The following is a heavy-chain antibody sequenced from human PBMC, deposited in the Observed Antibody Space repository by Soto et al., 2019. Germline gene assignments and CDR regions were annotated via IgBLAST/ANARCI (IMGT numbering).Heavy chain of an antibody. CDR1: GFTFSSYG. V-gene: IGHV3-33*01. D-gene: IGHD6-6*01. Sequence: VGSLRLSCAASGFTFSSYGMHWVRQAPGKGLEWVAVIWYDGSNKYYADSVKGRFTISRDNSKNTLYLQMNSLRAEDTAVYYCARGARPDSYYGMDVWGQGTTVTVSS. CDR3: ARGARPDSYYGMDV. J-gene: IGHJ6*02. CDR2: IWYDGSNK.